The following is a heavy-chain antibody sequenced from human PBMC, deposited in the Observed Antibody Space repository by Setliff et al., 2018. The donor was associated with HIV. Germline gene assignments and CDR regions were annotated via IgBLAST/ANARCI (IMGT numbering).Heavy chain of an antibody. Sequence: GASVKVSCKASGYTFTSYGISWVRQAPGQGLEWMGWISAYNGNTNYAQKLQGSVTMTTDTSTSTAYMELTGLRSEDTAVYYCAREGLLVTTVGGAYWYHGMDVWGQGTTVTVSS. CDR2: ISAYNGNT. D-gene: IGHD4-4*01. V-gene: IGHV1-18*01. CDR1: GYTFTSYG. CDR3: AREGLLVTTVGGAYWYHGMDV. J-gene: IGHJ6*02.